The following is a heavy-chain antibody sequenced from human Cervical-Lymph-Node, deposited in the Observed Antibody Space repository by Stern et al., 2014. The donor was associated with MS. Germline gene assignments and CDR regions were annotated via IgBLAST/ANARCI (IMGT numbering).Heavy chain of an antibody. CDR2: AWYDGSTA. J-gene: IGHJ4*02. V-gene: IGHV3-33*01. Sequence: VQLVESGGGVVQPGTSLRLSCAASGFTFSSYGMHWVRQAPGKGLEWVALAWYDGSTAYYTNSVKGRFTISRDNSKNTLSLQMNSLTAEDTAVYYCARGHIPYAYNYLFDYWCQGTLVTVAS. CDR3: ARGHIPYAYNYLFDY. D-gene: IGHD5-24*01. CDR1: GFTFSSYG.